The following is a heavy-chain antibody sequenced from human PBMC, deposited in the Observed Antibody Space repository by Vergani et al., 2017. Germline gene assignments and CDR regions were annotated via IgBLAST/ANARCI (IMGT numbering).Heavy chain of an antibody. CDR3: ARSGSYYDYDFWSGYHDY. V-gene: IGHV3-9*01. D-gene: IGHD3-3*01. Sequence: VQLVESGGGLVQPGRSLRLSCAASGFTFDDYAMHWVRQAPGKGLEWVSGISWNSGSIGYADSVKGRFTISRDNAKNSLYLQMNSLRAEDTALYYCARSGSYYDYDFWSGYHDYWGQGTLVTVSS. CDR1: GFTFDDYA. CDR2: ISWNSGSI. J-gene: IGHJ4*02.